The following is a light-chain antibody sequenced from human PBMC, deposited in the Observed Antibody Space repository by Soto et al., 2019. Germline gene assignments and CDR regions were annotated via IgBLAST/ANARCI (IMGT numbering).Light chain of an antibody. CDR3: LLYYGAAQVGV. J-gene: IGLJ2*01. CDR1: TGAVTSGYY. Sequence: QAVVTQEPSVTVSPGGTVTLTCASSTGAVTSGYYPSWFQQKPGQAPRAPIYSTSNKHSWTPARFSGSLLGGKAALTLSGVQPEDEAEYYCLLYYGAAQVGVFGGGTKLTVL. CDR2: STS. V-gene: IGLV7-43*01.